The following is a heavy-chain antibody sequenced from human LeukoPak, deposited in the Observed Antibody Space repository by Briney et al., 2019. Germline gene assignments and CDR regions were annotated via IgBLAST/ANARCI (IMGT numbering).Heavy chain of an antibody. CDR3: ARDISYYYGSGSFS. D-gene: IGHD3-10*01. J-gene: IGHJ4*02. CDR2: INWNGGST. Sequence: GGSLRLSCAASGFTFDDYGMNWVRKAPGKGLEWVSGINWNGGSTGYADSVKGRFTISRDNVKNSLYLQMNSLRAEDTALYFCARDISYYYGSGSFSWGQGTLVTVSS. V-gene: IGHV3-20*04. CDR1: GFTFDDYG.